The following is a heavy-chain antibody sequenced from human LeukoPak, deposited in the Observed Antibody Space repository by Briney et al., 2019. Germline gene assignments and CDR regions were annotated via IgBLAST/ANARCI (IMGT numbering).Heavy chain of an antibody. J-gene: IGHJ4*02. D-gene: IGHD6-19*01. Sequence: ASVKVSCKASGYTFTSYGISWVRQAPGQGLEWMGWISAYNGNTNYAQKLQGRVTMTTDTSTSTAYTELRSLRSDDTAAYYCARAGIAVADLFDYWGQGTLVTVSS. CDR1: GYTFTSYG. CDR2: ISAYNGNT. CDR3: ARAGIAVADLFDY. V-gene: IGHV1-18*01.